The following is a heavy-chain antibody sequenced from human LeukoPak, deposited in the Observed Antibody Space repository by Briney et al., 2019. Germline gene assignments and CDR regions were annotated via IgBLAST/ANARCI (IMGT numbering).Heavy chain of an antibody. V-gene: IGHV4-39*01. CDR3: ARSRGAYGAYCSGCSCYPNGGHWFDP. Sequence: PSETLSLTCTVSVGSISRTTYYWGWIRPPPGKGLEWIGSTNNSGNTYSNPSLKSRVTISVDTSKNLFSLKLSSVTDADTGVYYCARSRGAYGAYCSGCSCYPNGGHWFDPWGQGTLITVSS. J-gene: IGHJ5*02. CDR2: TNNSGNT. D-gene: IGHD2-15*01. CDR1: VGSISRTTYY.